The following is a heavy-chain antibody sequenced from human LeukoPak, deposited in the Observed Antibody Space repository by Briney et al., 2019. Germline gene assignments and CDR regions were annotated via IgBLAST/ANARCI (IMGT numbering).Heavy chain of an antibody. CDR3: AKGGDVYKVGNY. J-gene: IGHJ1*01. Sequence: PSETLSLTCIVSGDTIDTRHFYWTWIRQPPGKGLEWIGSIYYNLSTSYNPSLLSRGTISVDTSKNQFSLRLTSVTAADTAMYYCAKGGDVYKVGNYWGPGTMVTVSS. CDR1: GDTIDTRHFY. CDR2: IYYNLST. D-gene: IGHD5-24*01. V-gene: IGHV4-39*07.